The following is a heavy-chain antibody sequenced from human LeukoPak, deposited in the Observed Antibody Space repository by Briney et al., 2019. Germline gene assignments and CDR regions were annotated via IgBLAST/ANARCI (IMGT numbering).Heavy chain of an antibody. D-gene: IGHD2-2*01. CDR1: GYSFTSYW. V-gene: IGHV5-51*01. CDR2: IYPGDSDT. Sequence: GESLKISCKGSGYSFTSYWIGWVRQMPGKGLEWMGIIYPGDSDTRYSPSFQGQVTISSDKSISTAYLRWSSLKASDTAMYYCARCKEGYCSSLDYWGQGTLVTVSS. J-gene: IGHJ4*02. CDR3: ARCKEGYCSSLDY.